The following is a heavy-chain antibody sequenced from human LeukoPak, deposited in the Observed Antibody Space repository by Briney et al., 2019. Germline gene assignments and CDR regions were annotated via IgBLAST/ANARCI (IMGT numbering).Heavy chain of an antibody. CDR2: SSAYNGNT. V-gene: IGHV1-18*01. J-gene: IGHJ3*02. D-gene: IGHD3-22*01. Sequence: GASVKVSCKASGYTFTSSGITWVRQAPGLGLEWMGWSSAYNGNTNYAQKLQGRVTMTTDTSTSTAYMEVRSLRSDDSAVYYCARDLPLETPNYDSTCYQDLPFDIWGQGIMVTVSS. CDR1: GYTFTSSG. CDR3: ARDLPLETPNYDSTCYQDLPFDI.